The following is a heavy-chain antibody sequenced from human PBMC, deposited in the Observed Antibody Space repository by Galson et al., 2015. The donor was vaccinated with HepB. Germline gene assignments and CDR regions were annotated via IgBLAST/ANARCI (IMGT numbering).Heavy chain of an antibody. CDR2: VSRKRGST. D-gene: IGHD5-24*01. Sequence: SLRLSCAASGFTFSRYAMTWVRKAPGSGPNCISTVSRKRGSTYYADSVKGRFTISRDNSKNTRYMEMNSLRAEDTAVYYCAKDQERWLKSHGMDVWGQGTTVTVSS. CDR3: AKDQERWLKSHGMDV. V-gene: IGHV3-23*01. CDR1: GFTFSRYA. J-gene: IGHJ6*02.